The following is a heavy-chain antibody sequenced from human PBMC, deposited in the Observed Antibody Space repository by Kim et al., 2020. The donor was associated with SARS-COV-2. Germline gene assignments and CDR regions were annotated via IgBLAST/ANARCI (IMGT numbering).Heavy chain of an antibody. V-gene: IGHV3-30*18. Sequence: GGSLRLSCAASGFTFSNYGMHWVRQAPGKGLQWMAVITHDGTNKYYADSVKGRFTLSRDNSKKTLYLQMNSLRAEDKAVYFCAKVGDHNLVDSLDYWGPG. CDR3: AKVGDHNLVDSLDY. CDR1: GFTFSNYG. D-gene: IGHD2-21*02. J-gene: IGHJ4*02. CDR2: ITHDGTNK.